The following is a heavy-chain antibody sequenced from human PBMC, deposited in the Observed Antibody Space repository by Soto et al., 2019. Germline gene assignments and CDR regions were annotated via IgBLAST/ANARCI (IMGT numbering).Heavy chain of an antibody. Sequence: GGPLRLSCAASGFTFSSYAMHWVRQAPGKGLEWVAVISYDGSNKYYADSVKGRFTISRDNSKNTLYLQMNSLRAEDTAVYYCARDQSPIEYSSSSRSYYYYGMDVWGQGTTVTVSS. CDR1: GFTFSSYA. D-gene: IGHD6-6*01. V-gene: IGHV3-30-3*01. J-gene: IGHJ6*02. CDR2: ISYDGSNK. CDR3: ARDQSPIEYSSSSRSYYYYGMDV.